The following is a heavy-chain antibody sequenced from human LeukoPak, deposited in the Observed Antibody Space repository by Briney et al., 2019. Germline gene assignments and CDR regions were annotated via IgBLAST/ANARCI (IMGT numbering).Heavy chain of an antibody. D-gene: IGHD6-19*01. Sequence: GGSLRLSCAASGFTVSSRHMSWVRQAPGKGLEWVSAIDSGGHTYYADSVKGRFTISRDNSKNKLHLQINSLRAEDTAVYYCARDLVGSSGWWDFDSWGQGTLVTVSS. CDR2: IDSGGHT. CDR3: ARDLVGSSGWWDFDS. CDR1: GFTVSSRH. J-gene: IGHJ4*02. V-gene: IGHV3-66*01.